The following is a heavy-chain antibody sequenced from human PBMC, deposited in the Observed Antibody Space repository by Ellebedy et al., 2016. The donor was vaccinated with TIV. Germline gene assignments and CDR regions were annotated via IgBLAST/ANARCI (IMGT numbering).Heavy chain of an antibody. J-gene: IGHJ5*02. CDR3: ARDRGGDTPIDP. V-gene: IGHV4-39*07. Sequence: MPSETLSLTCTVSGGSISSSSYYWGWIRQPPGKGLEWIGSIYYSGSTYYNPSLKSRVTISVDTSKNQFSLKLSSVTAADTAVYYCARDRGGDTPIDPWGQGTLVTVSS. CDR1: GGSISSSSYY. CDR2: IYYSGST. D-gene: IGHD1-26*01.